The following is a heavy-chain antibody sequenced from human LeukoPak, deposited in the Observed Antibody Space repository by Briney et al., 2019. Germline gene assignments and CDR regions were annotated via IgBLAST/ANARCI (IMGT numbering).Heavy chain of an antibody. V-gene: IGHV4-38-2*02. CDR1: GYSISSGYY. D-gene: IGHD1-26*01. Sequence: SETLSLTCAVSGYSISSGYYWGWIRQPPGKGLEWIGSIYHSGSTYYNPSLKSRVTISVDTSKNQFSLKLSSVTAADTAVYYCARDYDGGSYTFDYWGRGTLVTVSS. J-gene: IGHJ4*02. CDR3: ARDYDGGSYTFDY. CDR2: IYHSGST.